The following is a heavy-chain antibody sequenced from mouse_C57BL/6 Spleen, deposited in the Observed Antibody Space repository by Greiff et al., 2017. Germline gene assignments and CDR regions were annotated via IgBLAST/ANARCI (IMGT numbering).Heavy chain of an antibody. CDR3: ARSYYGSSYGAY. D-gene: IGHD1-1*01. J-gene: IGHJ3*01. Sequence: VQLQQPGTELVKPGASVTLSCKASGYTFTSYWMHWVKQRPGQGLAWIGNINPSNGGTNYNAKFKSKATLTVDKSSSTAYMQLSSLTSEDSAVYYCARSYYGSSYGAYWGQGTLVTVSA. CDR2: INPSNGGT. V-gene: IGHV1-53*01. CDR1: GYTFTSYW.